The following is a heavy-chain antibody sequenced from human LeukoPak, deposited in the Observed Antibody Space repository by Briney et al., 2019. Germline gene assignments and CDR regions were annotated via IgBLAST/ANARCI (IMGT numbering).Heavy chain of an antibody. Sequence: GASVKVSCKASGGTFSSYAISWVRQAPGQGLEWMGGIIPIFGTANYAQKFQGRVTITADESTSTAYMELSSLRSEDTAVYYCARGVLIAAAGTLGDYYYYGMDVWGQGTTVTVSS. J-gene: IGHJ6*02. V-gene: IGHV1-69*13. CDR2: IIPIFGTA. CDR3: ARGVLIAAAGTLGDYYYYGMDV. CDR1: GGTFSSYA. D-gene: IGHD6-13*01.